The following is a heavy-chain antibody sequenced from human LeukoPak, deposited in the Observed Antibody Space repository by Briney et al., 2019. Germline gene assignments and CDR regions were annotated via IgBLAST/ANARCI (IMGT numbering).Heavy chain of an antibody. CDR2: IKSDGSN. V-gene: IGHV3-74*01. CDR1: GFTFSSYW. J-gene: IGHJ6*03. D-gene: IGHD2-15*01. CDR3: ARTERPVRYETILSHMDV. Sequence: GGSLRLSCEASGFTFSSYWMHWVRQAPGKGLVWVSRIKSDGSNYYADSVKGRFTISRDNAENSLFLQMNSLRAEDTAVYYCARTERPVRYETILSHMDVWGKGTTVIVSS.